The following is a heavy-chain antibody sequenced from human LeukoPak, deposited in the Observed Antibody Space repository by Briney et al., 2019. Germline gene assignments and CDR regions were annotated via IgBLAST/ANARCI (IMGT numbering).Heavy chain of an antibody. D-gene: IGHD1-1*01. CDR2: IYLGGST. V-gene: IGHV4-4*02. CDR3: ARRGTGTSPVDY. Sequence: SETLSLTCAVSGGSISSSNWWSWVRQPPGKGLEWIGEIYLGGSTNYNPSLKSRVTISIDKSKNQFSLKLSSVTAADTAVYFCARRGTGTSPVDYWGQGTLVTVSS. CDR1: GGSISSSNW. J-gene: IGHJ4*02.